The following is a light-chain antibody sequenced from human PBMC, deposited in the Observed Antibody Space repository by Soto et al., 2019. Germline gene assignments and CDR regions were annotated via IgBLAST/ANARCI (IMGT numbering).Light chain of an antibody. V-gene: IGKV3-11*01. J-gene: IGKJ2*01. CDR2: DAS. Sequence: EVVLTQSPATLSLSPGERATLSCRASQSVTTYLGWYQQRPGQAPRLLIYDASNRATGIPARFSGSGSGTEFTLTISSLEPEDSGVYYCLQRSNWPPEYTFGQGTKLEIK. CDR1: QSVTTY. CDR3: LQRSNWPPEYT.